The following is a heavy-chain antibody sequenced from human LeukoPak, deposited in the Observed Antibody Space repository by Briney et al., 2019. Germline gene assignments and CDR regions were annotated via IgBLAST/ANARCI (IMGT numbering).Heavy chain of an antibody. D-gene: IGHD6-6*01. CDR2: IFLSGST. Sequence: SETLSLTCTVSGDSISNSYWSWIRQPPGKGLEWMGRIFLSGSTNYNPYLKSRVTTSIEKTKNNFSLRLTSVPAADTAIYYCAGVASLHARIAARPLSYWYFDLWGHGTLVTVSS. J-gene: IGHJ2*01. V-gene: IGHV4-4*07. CDR3: AGVASLHARIAARPLSYWYFDL. CDR1: GDSISNSY.